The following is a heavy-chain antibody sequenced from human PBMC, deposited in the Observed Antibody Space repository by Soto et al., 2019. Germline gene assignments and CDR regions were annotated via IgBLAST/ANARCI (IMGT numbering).Heavy chain of an antibody. CDR3: ARELHGGSYGMDF. Sequence: EVQLVESGGGLVQPGGSLRLSCAASGFAFSNYDMHWVRQVTGKGLEWVSGITTAGDTYYLGSVKGRFTISREKAKNSFYLQMNSLSAGDTAVYYCARELHGGSYGMDFWGQGTTVTVSS. J-gene: IGHJ6*02. CDR1: GFAFSNYD. CDR2: ITTAGDT. V-gene: IGHV3-13*01.